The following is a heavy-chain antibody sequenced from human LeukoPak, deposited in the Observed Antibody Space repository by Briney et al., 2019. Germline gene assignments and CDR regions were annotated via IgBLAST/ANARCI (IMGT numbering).Heavy chain of an antibody. CDR2: ISGSGGST. CDR1: GFTFSCYA. CDR3: ATCITIFGVVDY. D-gene: IGHD3-3*01. J-gene: IGHJ4*02. V-gene: IGHV3-23*01. Sequence: GGSLRLSCAASGFTFSCYAMSWVRQAPGKGLEWVSAISGSGGSTYYADSVKGRFTISRDNSKNTLYLQMNSLRAEDTAVYYCATCITIFGVVDYWGQGTLVTVSS.